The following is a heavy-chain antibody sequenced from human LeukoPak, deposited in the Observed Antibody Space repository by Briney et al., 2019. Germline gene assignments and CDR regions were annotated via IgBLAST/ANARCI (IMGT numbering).Heavy chain of an antibody. CDR1: GFTFSSYA. J-gene: IGHJ4*02. CDR2: ISSNGGST. Sequence: PGGSLRLSCSASGFTFSSYAMHWVRQAPGKGLEYVSAISSNGGSTYYADSVKGRFTISRDNSKNTLYLQMSSLRAEDTAVYYCARGPGGPSYDSSGYYLDYWGQGTLVTVSS. V-gene: IGHV3-64D*09. D-gene: IGHD3-22*01. CDR3: ARGPGGPSYDSSGYYLDY.